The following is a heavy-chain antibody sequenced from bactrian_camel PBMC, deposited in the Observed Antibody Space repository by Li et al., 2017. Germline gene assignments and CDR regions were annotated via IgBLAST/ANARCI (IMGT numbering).Heavy chain of an antibody. CDR1: GNTFGSYF. D-gene: IGHD1*01. V-gene: IGHV3S53*01. CDR3: AAYALCDKWFPMESYY. J-gene: IGHJ4*01. Sequence: HVQLVESGGGLVQPGGSLRLSCAASGNTFGSYFMAWFRQAPGKQREWVSYISPVITTYYSDSLKARFTISEDRATRTLFLQMDNLKPEDTARYYCAAYALCDKWFPMESYYLAQGTQVTVS. CDR2: ISPVITT.